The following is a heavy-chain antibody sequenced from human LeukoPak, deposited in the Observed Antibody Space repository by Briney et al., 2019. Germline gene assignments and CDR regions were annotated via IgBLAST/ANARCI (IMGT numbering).Heavy chain of an antibody. CDR3: AREIPGDYGSGSYPFDY. D-gene: IGHD3-10*01. Sequence: AGGSLRLSCAASGFTFSSNGMHWVRQAPGKGLEWVAVISYDGSNKYYADSVKGRFTISRDNSKNTLNLQMNSLRAEDTAVYYCAREIPGDYGSGSYPFDYWGQGTLVTVSS. V-gene: IGHV3-30*03. CDR1: GFTFSSNG. CDR2: ISYDGSNK. J-gene: IGHJ4*02.